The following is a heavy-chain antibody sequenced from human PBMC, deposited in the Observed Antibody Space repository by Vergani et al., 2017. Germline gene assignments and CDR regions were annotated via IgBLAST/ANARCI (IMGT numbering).Heavy chain of an antibody. CDR3: AGGGPIAAAGI. CDR2: IYHSGSP. CDR1: GGSISSGGYS. D-gene: IGHD6-13*01. J-gene: IGHJ4*02. V-gene: IGHV4-30-2*01. Sequence: QLQLQESGSGLVKPSQTLSLTCAVSGGSISSGGYSWSWIRQPPGKGLEWIGYIYHSGSPYYNPALRSRVTISVDRSKNQFSLKLSSGTAADTAVYYCAGGGPIAAAGIWGQGTLVTVSS.